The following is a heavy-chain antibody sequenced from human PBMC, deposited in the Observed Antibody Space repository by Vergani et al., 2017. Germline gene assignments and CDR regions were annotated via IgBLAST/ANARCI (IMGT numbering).Heavy chain of an antibody. CDR3: ARDPEGSITMVRGVILLPYYMDV. Sequence: QVQLVESGGGVVQPGRSLRLSCAASGFTFSSYGMHWVRQAPGKGLEWAAVISYDGSNKYYADSVKGRFTISRDNSKNTLYLQMNSLRAEDTAVYYCARDPEGSITMVRGVILLPYYMDVWGKGTTVTVSS. J-gene: IGHJ6*03. V-gene: IGHV3-30*03. D-gene: IGHD3-10*01. CDR2: ISYDGSNK. CDR1: GFTFSSYG.